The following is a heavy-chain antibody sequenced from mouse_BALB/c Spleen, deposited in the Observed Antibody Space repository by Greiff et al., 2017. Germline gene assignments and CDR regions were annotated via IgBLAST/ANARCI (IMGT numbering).Heavy chain of an antibody. Sequence: EVMLVESGGGLVKPGGSLKLSCAASGFTFSSYAMSWVRQPPEKRLEWVASISSGGSTYYPDSVKGRFTISRDNARNILYLQMSSLRSEDTAMYYCARGDRYDPAWFAYWGQGTLVTVSA. CDR3: ARGDRYDPAWFAY. V-gene: IGHV5-6-5*01. CDR1: GFTFSSYA. CDR2: ISSGGST. J-gene: IGHJ3*01. D-gene: IGHD2-14*01.